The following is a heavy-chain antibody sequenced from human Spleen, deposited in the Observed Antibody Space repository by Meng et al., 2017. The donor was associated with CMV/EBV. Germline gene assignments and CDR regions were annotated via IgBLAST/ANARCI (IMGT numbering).Heavy chain of an antibody. V-gene: IGHV3-11*04. CDR3: ARGPVSPDY. Sequence: GESLKISCAASGFTFSDHYMSWIRQAPGKGLEWVSHISSSSAIIFYADSVKGRFTISRDNAKNSLYLQMNSLRAEDTAVYYCARGPVSPDYWGQGTLVTVSS. J-gene: IGHJ4*02. D-gene: IGHD1-14*01. CDR1: GFTFSDHY. CDR2: ISSSSAII.